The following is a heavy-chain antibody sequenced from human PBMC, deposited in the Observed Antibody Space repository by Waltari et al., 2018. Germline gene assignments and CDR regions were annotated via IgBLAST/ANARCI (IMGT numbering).Heavy chain of an antibody. CDR1: GDSISGSTYY. CDR2: ISYSGTT. J-gene: IGHJ4*02. D-gene: IGHD6-19*01. CDR3: VRPGSSVGWYYFDY. V-gene: IGHV4-39*01. Sequence: QLQLQESGPGLVKPPETLSPTCTVSGDSISGSTYYWGWVRQPPGQGLEWMGGISYSGTTYCNPSLKSRVTMSVDTSKNQFSLNLSSVTAADTAVFYCVRPGSSVGWYYFDYWGQGTLVTVSS.